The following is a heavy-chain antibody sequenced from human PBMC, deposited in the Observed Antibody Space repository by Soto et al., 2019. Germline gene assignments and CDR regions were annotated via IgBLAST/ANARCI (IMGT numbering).Heavy chain of an antibody. J-gene: IGHJ4*02. V-gene: IGHV5-51*01. CDR2: IYPSDSDT. D-gene: IGHD3-3*01. Sequence: PGESLKISCKGSGYNFAGYWIAWVRQMPGKGLELMGIIYPSDSDTRYRPSFQGQVTISADKSISSAYLQWSSLRASDTAMYYCARGGVSTRTFDYWGRGTRDTVSS. CDR1: GYNFAGYW. CDR3: ARGGVSTRTFDY.